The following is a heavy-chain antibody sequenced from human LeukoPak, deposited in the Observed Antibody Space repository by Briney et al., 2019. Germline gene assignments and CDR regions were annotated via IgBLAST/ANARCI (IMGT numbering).Heavy chain of an antibody. CDR2: VYYSGST. CDR3: ARQAAKSRLLWSYYYYYGMDV. Sequence: SETLSLTCTVSGGSVSSTSYYWGWIRQPPGKGLEWIGTVYYSGSTYYNPSLKSRVTISVDTSKNQFSLKLSSVTAADTAVYYCARQAAKSRLLWSYYYYYGMDVWGQGTTVTVSS. CDR1: GGSVSSTSYY. J-gene: IGHJ6*02. V-gene: IGHV4-39*01. D-gene: IGHD3-10*01.